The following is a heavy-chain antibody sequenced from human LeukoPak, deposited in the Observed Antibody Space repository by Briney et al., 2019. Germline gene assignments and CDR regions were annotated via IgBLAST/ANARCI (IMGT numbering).Heavy chain of an antibody. V-gene: IGHV3-23*01. CDR3: AKEGGTGTRFDY. CDR2: ISGSGTGT. J-gene: IGHJ4*02. CDR1: GFTFGSSA. Sequence: GGSLRLSCAAPGFTFGSSAMSWVRQAPGKGLYWVSAISGSGTGTYYADSVKGRFTISRDNSKNTLYLQVNSLRAEDTAVYYCAKEGGTGTRFDYWGQGTLVTVSS. D-gene: IGHD1-7*01.